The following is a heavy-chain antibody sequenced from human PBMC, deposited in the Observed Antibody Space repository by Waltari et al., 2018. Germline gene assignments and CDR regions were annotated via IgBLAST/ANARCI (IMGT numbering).Heavy chain of an antibody. Sequence: QVQLVQSGAEVKKPGASVKVSCKVSGSTLTELSMHWVRTAPGNGLDGMGGFDHEYGETIYAQKFQGRVTMTEDTSTDTAYMELSSLRSEDTAVYYCATTSPHSRTYYYYGMDVWGQGTTVTVSS. CDR2: FDHEYGET. CDR1: GSTLTELS. V-gene: IGHV1-24*01. D-gene: IGHD2-21*01. CDR3: ATTSPHSRTYYYYGMDV. J-gene: IGHJ6*02.